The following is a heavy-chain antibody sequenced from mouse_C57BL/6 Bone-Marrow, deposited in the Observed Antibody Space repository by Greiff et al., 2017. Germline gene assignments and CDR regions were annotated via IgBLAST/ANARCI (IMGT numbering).Heavy chain of an antibody. CDR3: ARGPYLAY. CDR2: IDPSDSYT. D-gene: IGHD1-1*01. Sequence: QVQLQQPGAELVKPGASVKLSCKASGYTFTSYWMQWVKQRPGQGLEWIGEIDPSDSYTNYNQKFKGKATLTVDTSSSTAYMQLSSLTSADSAVYYCARGPYLAYWGQGTLVTVSA. V-gene: IGHV1-50*01. J-gene: IGHJ3*01. CDR1: GYTFTSYW.